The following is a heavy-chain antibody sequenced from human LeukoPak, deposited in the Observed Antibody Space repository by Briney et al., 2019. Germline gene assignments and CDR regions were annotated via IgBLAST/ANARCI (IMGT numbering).Heavy chain of an antibody. CDR3: ARAYYESSAYRHAVYFDY. J-gene: IGHJ4*02. D-gene: IGHD3-22*01. CDR1: GYTFNSSY. Sequence: ASVKVSCKASGYTFNSSYMHWVRLAPGQGLEWMGIINPSDDSTRYAQKFQGRVTMTKDTSTNTVYMHLSSLSSDDTAVYYCARAYYESSAYRHAVYFDYWGQGTLVTVSS. V-gene: IGHV1-46*02. CDR2: INPSDDST.